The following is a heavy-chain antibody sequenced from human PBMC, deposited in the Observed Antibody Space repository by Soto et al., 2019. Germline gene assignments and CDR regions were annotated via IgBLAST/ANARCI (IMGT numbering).Heavy chain of an antibody. Sequence: ASVKVSCKASGYTFPGYYMHWVRQAPGQGLEWMGWISPNSGGTNYAQKFQGWVTMTRDTSISTAYMELSRLRSDDTAVYYCARVYYDSSGYYWSAFDIWGQGTMVTVPS. CDR3: ARVYYDSSGYYWSAFDI. CDR1: GYTFPGYY. V-gene: IGHV1-2*04. CDR2: ISPNSGGT. J-gene: IGHJ3*02. D-gene: IGHD3-22*01.